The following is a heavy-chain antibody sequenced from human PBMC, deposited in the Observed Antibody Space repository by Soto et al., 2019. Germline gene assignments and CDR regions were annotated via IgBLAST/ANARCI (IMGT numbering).Heavy chain of an antibody. CDR3: VRSRSGAVADSFDF. V-gene: IGHV3-30*04. Sequence: GGSLRLSCAASGFSFSRYAIHWVRQAPGKGLEWVAVISKDGSHKYYLDSVKGRFTISRDNSKNILYLQMNSLRDEDTAVYYCVRSRSGAVADSFDFWGQGTLVTVSS. J-gene: IGHJ4*02. CDR2: ISKDGSHK. D-gene: IGHD3-10*01. CDR1: GFSFSRYA.